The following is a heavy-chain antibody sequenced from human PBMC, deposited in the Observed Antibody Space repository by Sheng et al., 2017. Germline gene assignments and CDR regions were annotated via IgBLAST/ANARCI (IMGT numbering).Heavy chain of an antibody. CDR2: IIPIFGTA. Sequence: QVQLVQSGAEVKKPGSSVKVSCKASGGTFSSYAISWVRQAPGQGLEWMGGIIPIFGTANYAQKFQGRVTITADESTSTAYMELSSLRSEDTAVYYCAIGVKPKIVLMVYAGYYYGMDVWGQGTTVTV. CDR1: GGTFSSYA. V-gene: IGHV1-69*01. CDR3: AIGVKPKIVLMVYAGYYYGMDV. D-gene: IGHD2-8*01. J-gene: IGHJ6*02.